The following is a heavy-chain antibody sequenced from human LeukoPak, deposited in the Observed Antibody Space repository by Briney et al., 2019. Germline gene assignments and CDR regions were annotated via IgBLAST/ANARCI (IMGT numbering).Heavy chain of an antibody. V-gene: IGHV4-4*07. Sequence: SETLSVTCTVSRGSISSYYWSWIRQPAGNGLEWIGRIYSSGSSNYNPSLKSRVTMSVDTSKNQFSLKLSSVTAADTAVYYCARDRYGGIIDYWGQGTLVTVSS. D-gene: IGHD1-1*01. CDR2: IYSSGSS. CDR1: RGSISSYY. CDR3: ARDRYGGIIDY. J-gene: IGHJ4*02.